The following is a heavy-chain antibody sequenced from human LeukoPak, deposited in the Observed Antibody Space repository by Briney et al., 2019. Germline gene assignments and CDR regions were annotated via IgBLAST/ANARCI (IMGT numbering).Heavy chain of an antibody. CDR2: ISGSGGRT. CDR1: GFTFSTYG. CDR3: ARVYDYVWGSYRYTGAFDI. J-gene: IGHJ3*02. Sequence: GGTLRLSCGASGFTFSTYGMSWVRQAPGKGLEWVSGISGSGGRTYYADSVKGRFTISRDNSKNTLYLQMNSLRAEDTAIYYCARVYDYVWGSYRYTGAFDIWGQGTMVTVSS. V-gene: IGHV3-23*01. D-gene: IGHD3-16*02.